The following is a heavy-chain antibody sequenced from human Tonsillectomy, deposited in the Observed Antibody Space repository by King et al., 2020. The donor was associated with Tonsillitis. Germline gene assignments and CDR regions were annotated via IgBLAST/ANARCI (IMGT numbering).Heavy chain of an antibody. V-gene: IGHV4-59*01. D-gene: IGHD3-16*01. Sequence: VQLQESGPGLVKPSETLSLTCTVSGGSMSSYYWSWIRQPPGKGLEWIGYIYHSGSTNYNPSLKSRVTISVDTSKNQFSLKLTSVTAADTAVYYCARDSDADWGSWWYFALWGRGTLVTVSS. CDR1: GGSMSSYY. J-gene: IGHJ2*01. CDR3: ARDSDADWGSWWYFAL. CDR2: IYHSGST.